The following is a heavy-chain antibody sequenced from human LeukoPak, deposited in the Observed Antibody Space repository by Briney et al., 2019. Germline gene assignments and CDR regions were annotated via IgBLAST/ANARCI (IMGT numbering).Heavy chain of an antibody. CDR2: FYYSGST. CDR3: VKRKLGDYGDNFFDY. V-gene: IGHV4-39*01. CDR1: GGSITSSSYY. Sequence: SETLSLTCTVSGGSITSSSYYWGWIRQPPGKGLEWIGSFYYSGSTYYNPPLKSRVTISVDTSKNQFSLKLSSVTAADTSVYYCVKRKLGDYGDNFFDYWGQGTLVTVSS. J-gene: IGHJ4*02. D-gene: IGHD4-17*01.